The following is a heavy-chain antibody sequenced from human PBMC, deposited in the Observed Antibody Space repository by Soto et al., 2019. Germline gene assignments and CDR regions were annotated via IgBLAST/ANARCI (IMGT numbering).Heavy chain of an antibody. V-gene: IGHV4-31*03. D-gene: IGHD3-22*01. Sequence: PSETLSLTCTVSGGSISSGGYYWSWIRQHPGKGLEWIGYIYYSGSTYYNPSLKSRVTISVDTSKNQFSLKLSSVTASDTAMYYCARQIYDSDKGPNFQYYFDSWGQGTPVTVSS. J-gene: IGHJ4*02. CDR1: GGSISSGGYY. CDR3: ARQIYDSDKGPNFQYYFDS. CDR2: IYYSGST.